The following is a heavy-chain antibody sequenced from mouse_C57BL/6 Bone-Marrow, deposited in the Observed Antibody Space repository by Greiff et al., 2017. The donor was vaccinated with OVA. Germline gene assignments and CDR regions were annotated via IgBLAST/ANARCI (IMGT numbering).Heavy chain of an antibody. J-gene: IGHJ3*01. Sequence: VQLVESGAELARPGASVKLSCKASGYTFTSYGISWVKQRTGQGLEWIGEIYPRSGNTYYNEKFKGKATLTADKSSSTAYMELRSLTSEDSAVYFCARRRLYDGYYVWFAYWGQGTLVTVSA. CDR3: ARRRLYDGYYVWFAY. CDR2: IYPRSGNT. CDR1: GYTFTSYG. V-gene: IGHV1-81*01. D-gene: IGHD2-3*01.